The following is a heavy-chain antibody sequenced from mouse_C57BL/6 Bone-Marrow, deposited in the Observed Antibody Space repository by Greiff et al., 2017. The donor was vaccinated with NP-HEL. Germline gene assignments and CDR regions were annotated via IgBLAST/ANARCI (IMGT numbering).Heavy chain of an antibody. V-gene: IGHV1-7*01. J-gene: IGHJ2*01. D-gene: IGHD2-4*01. CDR3: ARYYDYDY. CDR2: INPSSGYT. Sequence: QVQLQQSGPELVKPGASVKISCKASGYSFTSYYIHWVKQRPGQGLEWIGYINPSSGYTKYNQKFKDKATLTADKSSSTAYMQLSSLTYEDSAVYYCARYYDYDYWGQGTTLTVSS. CDR1: GYSFTSYY.